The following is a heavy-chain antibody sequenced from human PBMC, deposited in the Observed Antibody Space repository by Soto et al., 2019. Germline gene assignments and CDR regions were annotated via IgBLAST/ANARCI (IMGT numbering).Heavy chain of an antibody. Sequence: EVQLVESEGGLVQRGGSLRLSSAASGFTFNYYWMHWVRQAPGQGLVWVSHIHSDGSSTTYADSVKGRFTISRDNAKNTLYLQMNSLRAEYTAVYYCARGDKGGFDLWGQGTTVTVSS. CDR1: GFTFNYYW. J-gene: IGHJ3*01. CDR2: IHSDGSST. CDR3: ARGDKGGFDL. D-gene: IGHD2-21*02. V-gene: IGHV3-74*01.